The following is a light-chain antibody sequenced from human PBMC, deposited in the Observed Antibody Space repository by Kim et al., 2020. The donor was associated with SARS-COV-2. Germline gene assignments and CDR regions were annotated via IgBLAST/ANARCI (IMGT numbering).Light chain of an antibody. CDR3: QQYYTYPYT. J-gene: IGKJ2*01. CDR2: KAS. CDR1: QSISSW. V-gene: IGKV1-5*03. Sequence: SGSGGERVTITCRASQSISSWLAWYQQKPGKAPKVLIYKASSLESGVPSRFSGSGSGTEFTLTISSLQPDDFASYYCQQYYTYPYTFGQGTKLEI.